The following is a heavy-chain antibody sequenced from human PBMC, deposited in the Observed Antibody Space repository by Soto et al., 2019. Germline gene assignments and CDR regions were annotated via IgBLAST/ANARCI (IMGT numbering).Heavy chain of an antibody. D-gene: IGHD2-21*01. J-gene: IGHJ6*03. CDR2: IYYSGST. Sequence: SETLSLTCTVSGGSMSSSSYYWGWILQPPGKGLEWIGSIYYSGSTYYNPSLKSRVTMSVDTSKNQFSLTLNSVTAADTATYYCARGGISHWAYFYYMVVWDRGPTVTVSS. CDR1: GGSMSSSSYY. V-gene: IGHV4-39*07. CDR3: ARGGISHWAYFYYMVV.